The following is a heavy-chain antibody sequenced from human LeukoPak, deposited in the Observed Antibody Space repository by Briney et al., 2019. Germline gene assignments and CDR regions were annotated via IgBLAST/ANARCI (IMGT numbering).Heavy chain of an antibody. CDR3: ARVRRIIAAVGTGTRRENWFDP. Sequence: GSLRLSCAASGFTFSSYEMNWVRQAPGKGLEWVSYTSSRGSTIYYADSVKGRFTISRDNAKNSLYLQMNSLRAEDTAVYYCARVRRIIAAVGTGTRRENWFDPWGRGTLVTVSS. J-gene: IGHJ5*02. D-gene: IGHD6-13*01. CDR2: TSSRGSTI. V-gene: IGHV3-48*03. CDR1: GFTFSSYE.